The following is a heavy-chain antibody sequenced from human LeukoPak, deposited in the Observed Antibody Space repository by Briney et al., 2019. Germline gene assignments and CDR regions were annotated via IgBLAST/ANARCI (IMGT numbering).Heavy chain of an antibody. V-gene: IGHV3-23*01. CDR3: ATPSTIVVVPAAILAEPFNY. CDR2: ISGSGGST. D-gene: IGHD2-2*02. CDR1: GFTFSSYA. J-gene: IGHJ4*02. Sequence: GGSLRLSCAASGFTFSSYAMSWVRQAPGKGLEWVSAISGSGGSTYYADSVKGRFTISRDNSKNTLYLQMNSLRAEDTAVYYCATPSTIVVVPAAILAEPFNYWGQGTLVTVSS.